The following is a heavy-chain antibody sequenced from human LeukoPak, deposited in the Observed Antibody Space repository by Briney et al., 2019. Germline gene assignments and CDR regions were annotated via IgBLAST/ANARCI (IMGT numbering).Heavy chain of an antibody. D-gene: IGHD6-25*01. Sequence: GGSLRLSCAASGFTFSSFPMSWVRQAPGKGLQWVSGITGRGGNTYYADSVEGRFTISRDNSKNTLSLQMDSLRAEDTAIYYCARDRAAFDSRGQGTLVTVSS. CDR1: GFTFSSFP. CDR2: ITGRGGNT. J-gene: IGHJ4*02. CDR3: ARDRAAFDS. V-gene: IGHV3-23*01.